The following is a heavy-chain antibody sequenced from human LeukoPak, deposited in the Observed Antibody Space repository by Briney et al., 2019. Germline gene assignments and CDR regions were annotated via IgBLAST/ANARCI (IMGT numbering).Heavy chain of an antibody. CDR2: IKQDGSEK. V-gene: IGHV3-7*01. CDR3: AREPNIGVVTYCDA. CDR1: VFSFVNHW. J-gene: IGHJ5*02. D-gene: IGHD2-21*01. Sequence: GGSLRLSCAASVFSFVNHWMSWVRQARGKGLEWVANIKQDGSEKYYADSVKGRFTISRDNVKNSLSLQMNSLRAEDTAVYYCAREPNIGVVTYCDAWGQGTLVAVSS.